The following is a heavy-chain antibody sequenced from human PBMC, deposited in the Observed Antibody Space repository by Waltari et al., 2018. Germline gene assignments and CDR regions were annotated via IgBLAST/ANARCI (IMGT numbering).Heavy chain of an antibody. D-gene: IGHD2-2*01. CDR1: GFTVSSNY. Sequence: EVQLVESGGGLVQPGGSLRLSCAASGFTVSSNYMSWVRQAPGKGLEWVSVIYSCGSTYYADSVKGRFTISRDNSKNTLYLQMNSLRAEDTAVYYCARDLLRSNQLLCPPTSYYYYGMDVWGQGTTVTVSS. CDR2: IYSCGST. V-gene: IGHV3-66*02. J-gene: IGHJ6*02. CDR3: ARDLLRSNQLLCPPTSYYYYGMDV.